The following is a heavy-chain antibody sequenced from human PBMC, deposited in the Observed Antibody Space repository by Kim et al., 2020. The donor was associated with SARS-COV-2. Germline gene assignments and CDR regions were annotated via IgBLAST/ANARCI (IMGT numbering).Heavy chain of an antibody. J-gene: IGHJ4*02. CDR3: LGGYYFDY. V-gene: IGHV1-3*01. D-gene: IGHD2-15*01. CDR1: GHTFTRDS. Sequence: ASVKVSCKTSGHTFTRDSIHWVRQAPGQGLEWMGGIDCGNGNTIYSQKFQGRVTFTTDTSASTAYMELSSLRSEDSAVYYCLGGYYFDYWGQGTLVTVPS. CDR2: IDCGNGNT.